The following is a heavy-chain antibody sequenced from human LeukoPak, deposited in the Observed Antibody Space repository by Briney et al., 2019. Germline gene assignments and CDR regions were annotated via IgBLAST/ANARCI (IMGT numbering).Heavy chain of an antibody. CDR2: IYYSGST. CDR3: ARDYYGSGSYVFYYYYMDV. V-gene: IGHV4-59*12. J-gene: IGHJ6*03. D-gene: IGHD3-10*01. CDR1: GGSISSYY. Sequence: SETLSLTCTVSGGSISSYYWTWIRQPPGKGLEWIGSIYYSGSTYYNPSLKSRVTISVDTSKNQFSLKLSSVTAADTAVYYCARDYYGSGSYVFYYYYMDVWGKGTTVTVSS.